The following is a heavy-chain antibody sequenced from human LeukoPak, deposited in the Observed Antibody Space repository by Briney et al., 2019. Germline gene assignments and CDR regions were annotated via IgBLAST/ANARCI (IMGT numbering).Heavy chain of an antibody. Sequence: GGSLRLSCAASGFTLSSYAMSWVRQAPGKGLEWVSVISGSGGSTYYADSVKGRFTISRDNSKNTLYLQMNSLRAEDTAVYYCAKSSLSITMVRGVMIFFDYWGQGTLVTVSS. V-gene: IGHV3-23*01. CDR2: ISGSGGST. D-gene: IGHD3-10*01. J-gene: IGHJ4*02. CDR3: AKSSLSITMVRGVMIFFDY. CDR1: GFTLSSYA.